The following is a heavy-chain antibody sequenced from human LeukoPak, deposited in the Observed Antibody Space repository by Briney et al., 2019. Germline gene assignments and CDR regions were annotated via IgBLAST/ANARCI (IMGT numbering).Heavy chain of an antibody. CDR1: GGSISSYY. J-gene: IGHJ6*03. Sequence: SETLSLTCTVSGGSISSYYWSWIRQPPGKGLEWIGYIYYSGSTNYNPSLKSRVTISVDTSKNQFSLKLSSVTAADTAVYYCARGRSITMVRGVITISFPYMDVWGKGTTVTISS. CDR2: IYYSGST. D-gene: IGHD3-10*01. CDR3: ARGRSITMVRGVITISFPYMDV. V-gene: IGHV4-59*01.